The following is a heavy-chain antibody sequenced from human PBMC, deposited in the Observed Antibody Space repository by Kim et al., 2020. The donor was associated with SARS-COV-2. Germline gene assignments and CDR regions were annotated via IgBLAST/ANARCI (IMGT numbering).Heavy chain of an antibody. CDR2: ISSGGGR. CDR1: GFTFSSNY. V-gene: IGHV3-66*01. J-gene: IGHJ6*01. D-gene: IGHD3-3*01. Sequence: GGSLRLSCAASGFTFSSNYMSWVRQAPGKGLECVSAISSGGGRSYEESSKRGCTITRGDYKKTTLFQMKSRRGEDTAAEYCCGSAARYCIFGGGYYCYY. CDR3: CGSAARYCIFGGGYYCYY.